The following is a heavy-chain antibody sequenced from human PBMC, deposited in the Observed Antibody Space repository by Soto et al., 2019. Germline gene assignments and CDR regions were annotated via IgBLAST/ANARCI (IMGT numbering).Heavy chain of an antibody. D-gene: IGHD2-21*01. J-gene: IGHJ6*02. V-gene: IGHV4-31*03. CDR3: AASCVGCGGFNYYGMDV. Sequence: QVQLQESGPGLVKPSQTLSLTCSVSGASISSGGYYWNWIRQHPGKGLEWIGYIYYGGTTYYNPSLTSRVTISVDTSKNQFSLKLSSVTAADTAVYYCAASCVGCGGFNYYGMDVWGQGTTVTGSS. CDR1: GASISSGGYY. CDR2: IYYGGTT.